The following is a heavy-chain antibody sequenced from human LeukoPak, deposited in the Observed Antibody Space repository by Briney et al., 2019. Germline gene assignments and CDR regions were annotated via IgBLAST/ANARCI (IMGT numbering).Heavy chain of an antibody. CDR2: ISYIGST. J-gene: IGHJ4*02. V-gene: IGHV4-59*12. CDR3: ARAIRYCSSTSCYWGTFDY. Sequence: SETLSLTCTVSGGSISNYYWSWIRQPPGKGLEWIGYISYIGSTKYNPSLKSRVTMSVDTSKNQFSLKLSSVTAADTAVYYCARAIRYCSSTSCYWGTFDYWGQGTLVTVSS. D-gene: IGHD2-2*01. CDR1: GGSISNYY.